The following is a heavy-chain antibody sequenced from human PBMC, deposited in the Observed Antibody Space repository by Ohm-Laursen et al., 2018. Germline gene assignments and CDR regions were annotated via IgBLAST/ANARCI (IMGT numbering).Heavy chain of an antibody. J-gene: IGHJ4*02. V-gene: IGHV3-15*01. CDR2: IKSRAYGGTT. Sequence: GSLRLSCSASGFTFTNAWMSWVRQGPGKGLEWVGRIKSRAYGGTTDYAAPMKGRFTISRDDSKDTAFLQMNSLETEDTAVYYCITGIWSEHYACWGQGTLVTVSS. D-gene: IGHD3-3*01. CDR3: ITGIWSEHYAC. CDR1: GFTFTNAW.